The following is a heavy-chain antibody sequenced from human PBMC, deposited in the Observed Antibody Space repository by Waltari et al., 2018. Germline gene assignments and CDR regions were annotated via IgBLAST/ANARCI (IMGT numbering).Heavy chain of an antibody. Sequence: EVRLLNSGGGLVQPGGSLGISWAASGFTFSSSALMRVRPPPGRGLEWVSGVSGRDGSTYYADSVKGRFTISRDNSKNTLYLQMNRLRAEDTAVYYCAKGANIWSGYQQYFDYWGQGILVTVSS. CDR3: AKGANIWSGYQQYFDY. CDR1: GFTFSSSA. J-gene: IGHJ4*02. D-gene: IGHD3-3*01. V-gene: IGHV3-23*01. CDR2: VSGRDGST.